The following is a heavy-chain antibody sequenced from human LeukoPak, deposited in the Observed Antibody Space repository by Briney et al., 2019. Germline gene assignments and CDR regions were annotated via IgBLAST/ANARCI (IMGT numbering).Heavy chain of an antibody. CDR3: ARHRYGIGADS. Sequence: SETLSLTCAVSADSFSSHYWTWIRQPPGKGLEWIGYISYIGSTNYNPSLKSRVTISLDASKTQFSLMLNSVTAADTAVYFCARHRYGIGADSWGQGILVTVSS. V-gene: IGHV4-59*08. CDR2: ISYIGST. CDR1: ADSFSSHY. D-gene: IGHD3-3*01. J-gene: IGHJ4*02.